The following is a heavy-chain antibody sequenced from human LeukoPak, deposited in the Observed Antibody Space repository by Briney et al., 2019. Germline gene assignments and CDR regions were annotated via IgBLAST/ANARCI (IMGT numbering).Heavy chain of an antibody. Sequence: SETLSLTCSVSGDSVSSSPYYWGWIRQPPGKGLEWIGNTFSTSTLYNAFLRSRVTILVDTSKNQFSLKLTSATAADTAIYYCARYKFHNYFDPWGQGTLVVVSS. CDR3: ARYKFHNYFDP. V-gene: IGHV4-61*01. J-gene: IGHJ5*02. D-gene: IGHD5-24*01. CDR2: TFSTST. CDR1: GDSVSSSPYY.